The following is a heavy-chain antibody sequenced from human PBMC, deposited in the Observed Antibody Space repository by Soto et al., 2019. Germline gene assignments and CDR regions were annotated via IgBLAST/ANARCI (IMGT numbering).Heavy chain of an antibody. D-gene: IGHD3-3*01. CDR3: ARSSYDFWICKAFDI. V-gene: IGHV5-51*01. CDR1: GYSFTSYW. J-gene: IGHJ3*02. Sequence: PGESLKISCKGSGYSFTSYWIGWVRQMPGKGLEWMGIIYPGDSDTRYSPSFQGQVTISADKSISTAYLQWSSLKASDTAMYYCARSSYDFWICKAFDIWGQRTKGTRSS. CDR2: IYPGDSDT.